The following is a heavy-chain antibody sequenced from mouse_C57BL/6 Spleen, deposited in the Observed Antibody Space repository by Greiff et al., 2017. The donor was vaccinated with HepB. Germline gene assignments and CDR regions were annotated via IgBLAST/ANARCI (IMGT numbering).Heavy chain of an antibody. Sequence: DVQLQESGPGLVKPSQSLSLTCSVTGYSITSGYYWNWIRQFPGNKLEWMGYISYDGSNNYNPSLKNRISITRDTSKNQFFLKLNSVTTEDTATYYCARDYYGIIHFDYWGQGTTLTVSS. J-gene: IGHJ2*01. CDR3: ARDYYGIIHFDY. V-gene: IGHV3-6*01. D-gene: IGHD1-1*01. CDR2: ISYDGSN. CDR1: GYSITSGYY.